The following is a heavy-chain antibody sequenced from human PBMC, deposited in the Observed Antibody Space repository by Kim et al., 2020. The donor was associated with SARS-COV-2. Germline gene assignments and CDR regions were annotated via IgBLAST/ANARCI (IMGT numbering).Heavy chain of an antibody. CDR2: IGTAGDT. Sequence: GGSLRLSCAASGFTFSSYDMHWVRQATGKGLEWVSAIGTAGDTYYPGSVKGRFTISRENAKNSLYLQMNSLRAGDTAVYYCARAPGPNGSGSHQYYYYGMDVWGQGTTVTVSS. J-gene: IGHJ6*02. CDR3: ARAPGPNGSGSHQYYYYGMDV. V-gene: IGHV3-13*01. CDR1: GFTFSSYD. D-gene: IGHD3-10*01.